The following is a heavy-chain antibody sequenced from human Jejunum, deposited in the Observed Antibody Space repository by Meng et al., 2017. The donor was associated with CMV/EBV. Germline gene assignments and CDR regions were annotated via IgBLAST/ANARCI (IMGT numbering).Heavy chain of an antibody. CDR2: IYPGDSDT. J-gene: IGHJ6*02. CDR3: ARWDCSTSCYGSYYYYGMDV. V-gene: IGHV5-51*01. D-gene: IGHD2-2*01. Sequence: WISWVRQMPGKGLEWMGMIYPGDSDTKYSPSFQGQVTISADKSISTAYLQWSSLKASDTAKYYCARWDCSTSCYGSYYYYGMDVWGQGTTVTVSS. CDR1: W.